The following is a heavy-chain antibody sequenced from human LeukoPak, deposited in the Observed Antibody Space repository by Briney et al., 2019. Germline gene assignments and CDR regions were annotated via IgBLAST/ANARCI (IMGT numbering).Heavy chain of an antibody. CDR1: GGSISSSSYY. CDR3: ASDPILLLWFGESNY. V-gene: IGHV4-39*07. CDR2: IYYSGST. D-gene: IGHD3-10*01. J-gene: IGHJ4*02. Sequence: PSETLSLTCTVSGGSISSSSYYWGWIRQPPGKGLEWIGSIYYSGSTYYNPSLKSRVTISVDTSKNQFSLKLSSVTAADTAVYYCASDPILLLWFGESNYWGQGTLVTVSS.